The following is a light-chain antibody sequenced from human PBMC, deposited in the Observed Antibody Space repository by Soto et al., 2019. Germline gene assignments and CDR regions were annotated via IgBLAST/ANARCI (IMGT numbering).Light chain of an antibody. J-gene: IGKJ1*01. CDR2: AAS. CDR1: QDIRDD. V-gene: IGKV1-6*01. CDR3: LQDYNYPWT. Sequence: AIPLTQSPSSLSASVGDRVTITCRASQDIRDDLGWYQQKPGKAPKLLIYAASSLQSGVPSRFSGSGSGTDFTLTISSLQPEDFATYYCLQDYNYPWTFGQGTKVEIK.